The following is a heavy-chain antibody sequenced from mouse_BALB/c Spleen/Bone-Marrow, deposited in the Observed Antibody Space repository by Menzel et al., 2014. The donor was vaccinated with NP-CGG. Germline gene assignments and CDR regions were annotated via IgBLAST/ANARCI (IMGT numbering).Heavy chain of an antibody. V-gene: IGHV5-9-4*01. J-gene: IGHJ2*01. CDR1: GFTFSYYA. CDR2: ISSGGSYT. CDR3: VRDSSGYFDY. Sequence: EVQRVESGGGLVKPGGSLKLSCAASGFTFSYYAMSWVCQSPEKRLEWVAEISSGGSYTYYPDTVTGRFTISRDNAKNTLYLEMSSLRSEDTAMYYCVRDSSGYFDYWGQGTTLTVSS. D-gene: IGHD3-1*01.